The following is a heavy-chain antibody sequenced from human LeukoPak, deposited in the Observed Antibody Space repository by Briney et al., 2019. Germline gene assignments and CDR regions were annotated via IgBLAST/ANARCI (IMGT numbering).Heavy chain of an antibody. CDR1: GSIFDSYW. J-gene: IGHJ4*02. D-gene: IGHD3-3*01. CDR3: ARIWSGYYERAHFDY. Sequence: GGSLLISCKGSGSIFDSYWIGGVRPLRGKGLEWMGIFFPGYSDTRYSPSFQGQVSISADKSVSTAYLQWSSLKASDTAMYYCARIWSGYYERAHFDYWGQGTLVTVSS. CDR2: FFPGYSDT. V-gene: IGHV5-51*01.